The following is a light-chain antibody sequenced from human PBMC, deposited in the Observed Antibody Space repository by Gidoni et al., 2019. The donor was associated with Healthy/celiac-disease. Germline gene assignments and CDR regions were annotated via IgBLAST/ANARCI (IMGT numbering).Light chain of an antibody. CDR1: QSVSSY. CDR2: DAS. CDR3: QQRSNWPRT. Sequence: EIVLTQSPATLSLSPGERATLSCRASQSVSSYLAWYQQKPGQAPRLLIYDASNRATGIPAWFSSSGSGTDFTLTISSLEPEDFAVYCCQQRSNWPRTFGQGTKLEIK. J-gene: IGKJ2*02. V-gene: IGKV3-11*01.